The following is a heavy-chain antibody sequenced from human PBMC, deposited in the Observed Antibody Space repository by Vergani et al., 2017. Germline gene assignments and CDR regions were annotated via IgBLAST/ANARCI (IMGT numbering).Heavy chain of an antibody. V-gene: IGHV3-21*01. CDR2: ISSSSSYI. CDR3: ARDPGDAGGYYFDY. Sequence: EVQLVESGGGLVKPGGSLRLSCAASGFTFSSYSMNWVRQAPGKGLEWVSSISSSSSYIYYADSVKGRFTISRDNAKNSLYLQMNSLRDEDTAVYYCARDPGDAGGYYFDYWGQGTLGTVSS. CDR1: GFTFSSYS. J-gene: IGHJ4*02. D-gene: IGHD3-16*01.